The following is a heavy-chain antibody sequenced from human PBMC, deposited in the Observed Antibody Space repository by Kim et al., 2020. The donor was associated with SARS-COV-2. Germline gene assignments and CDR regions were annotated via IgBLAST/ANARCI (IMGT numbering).Heavy chain of an antibody. V-gene: IGHV3-11*06. D-gene: IGHD2-2*01. J-gene: IGHJ5*02. CDR3: ASLCSSTSCYARWFDP. Sequence: SGKGRCTISRDNAKNSLYLQMNSLRAEDTAVYYCASLCSSTSCYARWFDPWGQGTLVTVSS.